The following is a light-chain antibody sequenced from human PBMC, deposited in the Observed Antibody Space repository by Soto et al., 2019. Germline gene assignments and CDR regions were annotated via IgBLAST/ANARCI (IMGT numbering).Light chain of an antibody. V-gene: IGLV7-43*01. Sequence: QAVVTQEPSLTVSPGGTVTLTCASSTGPVTTSHYPNWFQQKPGQPPGSLIYSTTNTHSWTPARFSGSLLGGKAALTLSGVLPEDEADYYCVLYYGGAHVVFGGGTKLNVL. CDR1: TGPVTTSHY. CDR3: VLYYGGAHVV. CDR2: STT. J-gene: IGLJ2*01.